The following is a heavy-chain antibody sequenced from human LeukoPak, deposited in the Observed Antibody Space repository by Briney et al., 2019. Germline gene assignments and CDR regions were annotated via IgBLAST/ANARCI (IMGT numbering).Heavy chain of an antibody. D-gene: IGHD3-10*01. CDR1: GFNFSSYA. Sequence: GGSLRLSYAASGFNFSSYAIHWVRQAPGKGLEWVAVISYDGSKKYYADSVKGRFTGSKDNAKKMVYLQMNSLTAEDTATYYCVSRYSGNVPWGTWGQGTLVTVSS. V-gene: IGHV3-30-3*01. CDR2: ISYDGSKK. J-gene: IGHJ5*02. CDR3: VSRYSGNVPWGT.